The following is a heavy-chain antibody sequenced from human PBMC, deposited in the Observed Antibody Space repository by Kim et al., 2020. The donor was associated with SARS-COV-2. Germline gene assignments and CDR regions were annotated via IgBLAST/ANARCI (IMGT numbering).Heavy chain of an antibody. J-gene: IGHJ4*02. Sequence: ITYYADSVTGSFTISRDNSENTLYLQMSSLRADDTAVYYCTVSTFKAASYWGQGTLVTVSS. V-gene: IGHV3-64D*09. CDR2: IT. CDR3: TVSTFKAASY. D-gene: IGHD2-15*01.